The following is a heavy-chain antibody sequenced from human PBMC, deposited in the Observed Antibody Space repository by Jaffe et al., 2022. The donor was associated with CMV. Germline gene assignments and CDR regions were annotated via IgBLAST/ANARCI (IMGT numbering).Heavy chain of an antibody. Sequence: QVQLVESGGGVVQPGRSLRLSCAASGFTFSSYGMHWVRQAPGKGLEWVAVIWYDGSNKYYADSVKGRFTISRDNSKNTLYLQMNSLRAEDTAVYYCARDRDGLLWFGKYGMDVWGQGTTVTVSS. CDR3: ARDRDGLLWFGKYGMDV. CDR1: GFTFSSYG. J-gene: IGHJ6*02. V-gene: IGHV3-33*01. D-gene: IGHD3-10*01. CDR2: IWYDGSNK.